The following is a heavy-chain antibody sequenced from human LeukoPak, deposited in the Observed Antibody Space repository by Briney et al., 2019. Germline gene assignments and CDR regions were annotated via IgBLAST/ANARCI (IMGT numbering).Heavy chain of an antibody. CDR1: GYTFTSYG. CDR3: ARDPTAGYSSSWSDY. J-gene: IGHJ4*02. CDR2: ISAYNGNT. V-gene: IGHV1-18*01. D-gene: IGHD6-13*01. Sequence: GASVKVSCKASGYTFTSYGISWVRQAPGQGLERMGWISAYNGNTNYAQKLQGRVTMTTDTSTSTAYMELRSLRSDDTAVYYCARDPTAGYSSSWSDYWGQGTLVTVSS.